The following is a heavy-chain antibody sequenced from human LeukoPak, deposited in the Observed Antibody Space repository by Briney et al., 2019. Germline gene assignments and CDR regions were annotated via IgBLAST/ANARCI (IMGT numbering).Heavy chain of an antibody. D-gene: IGHD6-6*01. J-gene: IGHJ4*02. CDR2: IYTSGGT. CDR3: AREEEYSSFFDY. CDR1: GGSISSGSYY. V-gene: IGHV4-61*02. Sequence: SETLSLTCTVSGGSISSGSYYWSWIRQPAGKGLEWIGRIYTSGGTNYNPSLKSRVTMSVDTSKNQFSLKLSSVTAADTAVYYCAREEEYSSFFDYWGQGTLVTVSS.